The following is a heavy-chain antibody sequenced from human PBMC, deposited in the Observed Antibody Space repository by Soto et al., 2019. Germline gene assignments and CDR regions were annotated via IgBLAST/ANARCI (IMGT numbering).Heavy chain of an antibody. CDR1: GYTFTNYY. CDR2: INPSGGDT. CDR3: ARDQEDTAMVQVY. Sequence: ASVKVSCKASGYTFTNYYMHWVRQAPGQGLEWVGLINPSGGDTTYAQKFQGRVTMTRDTSTSTVYMELSSLRSEDTAVYYCARDQEDTAMVQVYWGQGTLVTVSS. D-gene: IGHD5-18*01. J-gene: IGHJ4*02. V-gene: IGHV1-46*01.